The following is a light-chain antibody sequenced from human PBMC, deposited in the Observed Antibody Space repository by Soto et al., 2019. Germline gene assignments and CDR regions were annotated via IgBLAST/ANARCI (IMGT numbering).Light chain of an antibody. CDR2: DVT. Sequence: QSVLTQPPSASGSPGQSVTISCTGTSSDVGGYNYVSWYQQHPGKAPKLLIYDVTHRPSGVPDRFSGSKSGNTASLTGSGLQAEDEADYYCSSYAGTKNVVFGGGTKLTVL. V-gene: IGLV2-8*01. CDR3: SSYAGTKNVV. CDR1: SSDVGGYNY. J-gene: IGLJ2*01.